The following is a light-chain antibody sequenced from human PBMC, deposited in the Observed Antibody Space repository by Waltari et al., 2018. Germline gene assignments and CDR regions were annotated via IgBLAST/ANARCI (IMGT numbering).Light chain of an antibody. J-gene: IGLJ2*01. CDR1: GIRRYY. Sequence: SSELTQDPAVSVALGHTVSITCQGVGIRRYYASWYQQRTGQATILLLYGQDNRPSGIPDRFSGSTSGNTASLTITGAQAEDEADYYCLSRDTTSTRVVGGGTRLTV. CDR3: LSRDTTSTRV. CDR2: GQD. V-gene: IGLV3-19*01.